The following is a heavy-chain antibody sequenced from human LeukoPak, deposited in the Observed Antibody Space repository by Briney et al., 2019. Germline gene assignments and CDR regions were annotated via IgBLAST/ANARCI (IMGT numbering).Heavy chain of an antibody. D-gene: IGHD3-9*01. CDR3: ARVRVIDWGSSYFDY. Sequence: SETLSLTCTVSGGSISSGSYYWSWIRQLAGKGLEWIGRIYTSGSTNYNPSLKSRVTISVDKSKNQFSLRLISVTAADTAVYFCARVRVIDWGSSYFDYWGQGNLVTVSS. CDR2: IYTSGST. J-gene: IGHJ4*02. V-gene: IGHV4-61*02. CDR1: GGSISSGSYY.